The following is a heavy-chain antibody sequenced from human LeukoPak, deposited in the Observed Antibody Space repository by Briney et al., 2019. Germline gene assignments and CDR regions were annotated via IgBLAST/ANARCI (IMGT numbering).Heavy chain of an antibody. J-gene: IGHJ4*02. V-gene: IGHV3-23*01. CDR3: AKVVVVVAATPYYFDY. CDR2: ISGSGGTT. Sequence: GGSLRLSCAAPGFTFSSYGMSWVRQAPGKGLEWVSAISGSGGTTYYADSVKGRFTISRDNSKTTLYLQMNSLRVEDTAVYYCAKVVVVVAATPYYFDYWGQGTLVTVSS. D-gene: IGHD2-15*01. CDR1: GFTFSSYG.